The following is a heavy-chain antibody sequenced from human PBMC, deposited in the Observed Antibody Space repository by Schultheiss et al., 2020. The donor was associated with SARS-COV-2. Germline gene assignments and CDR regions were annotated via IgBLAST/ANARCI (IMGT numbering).Heavy chain of an antibody. J-gene: IGHJ4*02. CDR1: GGSISRGGNS. V-gene: IGHV4-61*02. Sequence: LRLSCVVSGGSISRGGNSWTWVRQPPGQGLEWIGRIYTSGSTNYNPSLKSRVTMSVDTSKNQFSLKLSSVTAAYTAVYYCASRVPAAALDYWGQGTLVTVSS. CDR2: IYTSGST. CDR3: ASRVPAAALDY. D-gene: IGHD2-2*01.